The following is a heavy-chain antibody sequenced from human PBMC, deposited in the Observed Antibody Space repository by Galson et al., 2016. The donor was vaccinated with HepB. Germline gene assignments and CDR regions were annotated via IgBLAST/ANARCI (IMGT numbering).Heavy chain of an antibody. Sequence: SLRLSCAASGFTFSTYAMTWVRQAPGKGLEWVSAISDSGGSTYYADSVKGRFTISGDNSKNTLYLQMNSLRAEDTAVYYCAKLSLGRPYFDYWGQGTLVTVSS. V-gene: IGHV3-23*01. J-gene: IGHJ4*02. CDR3: AKLSLGRPYFDY. CDR2: ISDSGGST. CDR1: GFTFSTYA. D-gene: IGHD3-16*01.